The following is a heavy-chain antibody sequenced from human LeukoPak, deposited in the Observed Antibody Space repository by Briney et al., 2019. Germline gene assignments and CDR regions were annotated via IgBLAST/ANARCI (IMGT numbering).Heavy chain of an antibody. CDR3: ARLIVGASLGVLYYFDY. CDR1: GGSISSGSYY. D-gene: IGHD1-26*01. CDR2: IYTSGST. V-gene: IGHV4-61*02. Sequence: KPSETLSLTCTVSGGSISSGSYYWSWIRQPAGKGLEWIGRIYTSGSTNYNPSLKSRVTISVDTSKNQFSLKLNSVTAADTAVYYCARLIVGASLGVLYYFDYWGQGTLVTVSS. J-gene: IGHJ4*02.